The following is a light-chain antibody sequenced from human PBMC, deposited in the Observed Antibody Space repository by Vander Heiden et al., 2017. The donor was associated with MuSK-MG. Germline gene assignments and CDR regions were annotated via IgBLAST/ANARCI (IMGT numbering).Light chain of an antibody. CDR1: NIGSKS. Sequence: SDVLTQPPSVSVAPGKTARITCGGNNIGSKSVHWYQQKPGQAPVLVIYYDSDRPSGIPERFSGSNSGNTATLTISRVEAGDEADYYCQVWDSSSDHPVFGGGTKLTVL. CDR2: YDS. J-gene: IGLJ2*01. V-gene: IGLV3-21*04. CDR3: QVWDSSSDHPV.